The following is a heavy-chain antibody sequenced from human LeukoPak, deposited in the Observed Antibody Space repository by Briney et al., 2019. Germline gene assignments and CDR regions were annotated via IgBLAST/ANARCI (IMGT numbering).Heavy chain of an antibody. CDR3: AKAVAGQFDAFDI. CDR2: LNQDGSKI. J-gene: IGHJ3*02. CDR1: GFSFSSYW. Sequence: PGGSLRLSCAASGFSFSSYWMNWVRQAPGRGLEWVANLNQDGSKISYVDSVKGRFTISRDNAKNSLYLQMNSLRAEDTAVYYCAKAVAGQFDAFDIWGQGTMVTVSS. D-gene: IGHD6-19*01. V-gene: IGHV3-7*01.